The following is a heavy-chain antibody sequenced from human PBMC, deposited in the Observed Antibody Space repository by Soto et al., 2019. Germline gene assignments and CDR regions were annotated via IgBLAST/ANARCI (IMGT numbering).Heavy chain of an antibody. Sequence: EVQLVESGGGLVQPGGSLRLSCAASGFTFSSSEMNWVRQAPGKGLEWLSYISSSGSTIYYADSVKGRFTISRDNNKNSLYLQMNSLRAEDTAVYYCAREPTPIFGLFISGYYFDYWGQGNLVTVSS. CDR3: AREPTPIFGLFISGYYFDY. J-gene: IGHJ4*02. D-gene: IGHD3-3*01. CDR1: GFTFSSSE. V-gene: IGHV3-48*03. CDR2: ISSSGSTI.